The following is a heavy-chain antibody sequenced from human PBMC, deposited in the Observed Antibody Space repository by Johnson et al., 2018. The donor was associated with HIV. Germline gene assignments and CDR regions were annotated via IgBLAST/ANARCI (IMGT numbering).Heavy chain of an antibody. CDR1: GFTVSSNY. Sequence: QVQLVESGGGLIQPGGSLRLSCAASGFTVSSNYMSWVRQAPGKGLEWVAVISYDGSNKYYADSVKGRFTISRDNSKNTLYLQMNSLRAEDTGLYYCARADTAMVTIAVAGSAFDIWGQGTMVTVSS. J-gene: IGHJ3*02. CDR2: ISYDGSNK. D-gene: IGHD6-19*01. V-gene: IGHV3-30*03. CDR3: ARADTAMVTIAVAGSAFDI.